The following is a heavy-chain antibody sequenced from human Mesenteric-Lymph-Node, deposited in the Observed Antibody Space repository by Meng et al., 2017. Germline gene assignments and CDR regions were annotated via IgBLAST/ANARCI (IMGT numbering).Heavy chain of an antibody. J-gene: IGHJ4*02. CDR1: GFTFSSYW. D-gene: IGHD1-26*01. V-gene: IGHV3-74*01. Sequence: GESLKISCAASGFTFSSYWMHWVRQAPGKGLEWVSRINTDGSSTNYADSVKGRFTISRDNAKNTLYLQMNSLRVEDTAVYYCARDNSGSYLYRYWGQGTLVTGSS. CDR2: INTDGSST. CDR3: ARDNSGSYLYRY.